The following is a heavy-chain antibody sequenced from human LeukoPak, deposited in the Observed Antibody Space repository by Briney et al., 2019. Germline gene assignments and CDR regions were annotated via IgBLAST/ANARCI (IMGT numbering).Heavy chain of an antibody. J-gene: IGHJ4*02. CDR3: VKDQNYQLRL. D-gene: IGHD2-2*01. CDR2: FHNDGSGT. Sequence: PGGSLRLSCAASGFPFVKSWMHWVRHAPGKGLVWVSRFHNDGSGTTYADSVKGRFTISRDNAKNTLFLQMNSLRAEDTATYYCVKDQNYQLRLWGQGTLVTVSS. V-gene: IGHV3-74*03. CDR1: GFPFVKSW.